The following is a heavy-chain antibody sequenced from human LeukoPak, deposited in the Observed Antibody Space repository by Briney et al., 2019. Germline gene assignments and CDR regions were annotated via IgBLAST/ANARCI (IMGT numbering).Heavy chain of an antibody. V-gene: IGHV1-46*01. CDR2: INPSGGST. D-gene: IGHD1-26*01. CDR1: GYTFTRYY. Sequence: GASVKVSCKASGYTFTRYYMHWVRQAPGQGLEWMGIINPSGGSTSYAQKFQGRVTMTRDMSTSTDYMEPSSLRSEDTAVYYCARDIVGASLIDYWGQGTLVTVSS. CDR3: ARDIVGASLIDY. J-gene: IGHJ4*02.